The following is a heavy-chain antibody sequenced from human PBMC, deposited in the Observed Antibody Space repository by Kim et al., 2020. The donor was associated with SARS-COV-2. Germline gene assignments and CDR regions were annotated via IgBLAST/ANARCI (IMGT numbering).Heavy chain of an antibody. V-gene: IGHV3-33*07. CDR3: VRDGPDGKPVDY. Sequence: GRSLTLSCAASGFTFSSFGMYWVRQAPGKGLESVAVIWFDGINKNYADSVKGRFTISRDNSMNILYLQMNSLRTEDTAIYYCVRDGPDGKPVDYWGQGTLVTVSS. CDR1: GFTFSSFG. D-gene: IGHD2-2*01. CDR2: IWFDGINK. J-gene: IGHJ4*02.